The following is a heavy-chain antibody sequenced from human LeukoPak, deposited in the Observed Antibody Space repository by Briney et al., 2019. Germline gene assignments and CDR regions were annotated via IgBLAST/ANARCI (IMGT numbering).Heavy chain of an antibody. CDR1: GGSISSSGHY. V-gene: IGHV4-39*07. Sequence: PSETLSLTCSVSGGSISSSGHYWGWLRQSPEKGLDWIGSIYSNGNTYYNPSVKSRVTISVDTSKNQFSLKLTSVTAADTAVYYCARSATVTTGYFDYWGQGALVTVSS. D-gene: IGHD4-17*01. J-gene: IGHJ4*02. CDR2: IYSNGNT. CDR3: ARSATVTTGYFDY.